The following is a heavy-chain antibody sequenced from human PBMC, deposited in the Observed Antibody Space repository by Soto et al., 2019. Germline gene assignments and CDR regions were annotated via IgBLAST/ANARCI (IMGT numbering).Heavy chain of an antibody. V-gene: IGHV3-23*01. J-gene: IGHJ4*02. CDR2: ISGSGGST. CDR3: AKNGRLRLRDPLDY. Sequence: GRPLRLSGSASGFTFSSYAMLWVRQAPGKGLEWVSAISGSGGSTYYADSVKGRFTISRDNSKNTLYLQMNSLRAEDTAVYYCAKNGRLRLRDPLDYWGQGTLVTVSS. CDR1: GFTFSSYA. D-gene: IGHD5-12*01.